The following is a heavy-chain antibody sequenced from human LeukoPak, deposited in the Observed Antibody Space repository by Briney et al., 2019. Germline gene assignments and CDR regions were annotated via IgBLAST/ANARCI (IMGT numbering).Heavy chain of an antibody. CDR1: GYTFTSYG. CDR2: ISAYNGNT. CDR3: ARDPSPRIAAPDYFGY. D-gene: IGHD6-6*01. Sequence: ASVKVSCKASGYTFTSYGISWVRQAPGQGLEWMGWISAYNGNTNYAQKLQGRVTMTTDTSTSTAYMELRSLRSDDTAVYYCARDPSPRIAAPDYFGYWGQGTLVTVSS. V-gene: IGHV1-18*01. J-gene: IGHJ4*02.